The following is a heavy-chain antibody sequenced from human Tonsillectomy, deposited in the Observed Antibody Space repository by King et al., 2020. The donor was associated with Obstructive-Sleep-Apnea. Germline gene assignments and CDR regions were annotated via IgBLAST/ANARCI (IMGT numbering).Heavy chain of an antibody. J-gene: IGHJ4*02. CDR2: IWYVGSNK. CDR1: GFTFSSYG. V-gene: IGHV3-33*06. Sequence: VQLVESGGGVVQPGRSLRLSCAASGFTFSSYGMHWFRQAPGKGLEWVAVIWYVGSNKYYADSVKGRFTISRDNSKNTLYLQTNSLRAEDTAVYYCAKETYYYESSGYYSSYYFDYWGQGTLVTVSS. D-gene: IGHD3-22*01. CDR3: AKETYYYESSGYYSSYYFDY.